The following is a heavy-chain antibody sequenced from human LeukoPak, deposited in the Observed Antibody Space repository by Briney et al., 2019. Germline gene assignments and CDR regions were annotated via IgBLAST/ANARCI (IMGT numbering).Heavy chain of an antibody. CDR1: GYSFTSYW. CDR2: IYHGDSDN. D-gene: IGHD4-17*01. CDR3: ARWRSSYGDYLDY. J-gene: IGHJ4*02. V-gene: IGHV5-51*01. Sequence: GEPLKISCKGSGYSFTSYWIGWVRQMPGKGLEWRGIIYHGDSDNRYSPPFQAQVTISADKSISTAYLQWSSLKASDTAMYYSARWRSSYGDYLDYWGQGTLVTVPS.